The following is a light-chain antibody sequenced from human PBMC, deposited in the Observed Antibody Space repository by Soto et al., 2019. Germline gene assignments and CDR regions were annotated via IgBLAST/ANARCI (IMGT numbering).Light chain of an antibody. V-gene: IGLV3-1*01. CDR1: KLGDKF. Sequence: SYELTQPPSVSVSPGQTASITCSGPKLGDKFASWYQQRPGQSPVLVISQDNKRPSGIPERFSGSNSGNTATLTISGTQAVEEADYYCQAWDSGTYVFGPGTKLTVL. CDR3: QAWDSGTYV. J-gene: IGLJ1*01. CDR2: QDN.